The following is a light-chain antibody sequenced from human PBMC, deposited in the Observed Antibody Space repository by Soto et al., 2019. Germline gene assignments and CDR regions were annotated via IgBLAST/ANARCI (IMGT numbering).Light chain of an antibody. CDR1: SSNIGNNP. Sequence: QSVLTQPPSVSDAHWQRGTISCSGSSSNIGNNPVNWYQQLPGKAPTLLIYYDDLMASGVSGRFSGSKSGTSASLAIVGLRSADEADYYCSAWDDTVDAYVFGTGTKVTVL. CDR2: YDD. CDR3: SAWDDTVDAYV. J-gene: IGLJ1*01. V-gene: IGLV1-36*01.